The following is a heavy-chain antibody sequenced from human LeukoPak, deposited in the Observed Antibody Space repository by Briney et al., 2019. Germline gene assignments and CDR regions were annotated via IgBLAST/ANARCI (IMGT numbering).Heavy chain of an antibody. CDR1: GGSFSGYY. D-gene: IGHD1-7*01. V-gene: IGHV4-34*01. J-gene: IGHJ4*02. Sequence: SETLSLTCAVYGGSFSGYYWSWIRQPPGKGLEWIGEINHSGSTNYNPSLKSRVTISVDTSKNQFSLKLSSVAAADTAVYYCARGRYNWNSGSYFDYWGQGTLVTVSS. CDR2: INHSGST. CDR3: ARGRYNWNSGSYFDY.